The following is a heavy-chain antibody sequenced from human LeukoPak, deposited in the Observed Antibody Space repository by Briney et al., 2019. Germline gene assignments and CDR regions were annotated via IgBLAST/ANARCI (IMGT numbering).Heavy chain of an antibody. J-gene: IGHJ4*02. CDR3: ARDSGERSAQPLYYFDY. CDR1: GFTFSSYG. Sequence: PGGSLRLSCAASGFTFSSYGMHWVRQAPGKGLEWVAVISYDGSNKYYADSVKGRFTISRGNSKNTLYLQMNSLRAEDTAVYYCARDSGERSAQPLYYFDYWGQGTLVTVSS. D-gene: IGHD5-24*01. V-gene: IGHV3-30*03. CDR2: ISYDGSNK.